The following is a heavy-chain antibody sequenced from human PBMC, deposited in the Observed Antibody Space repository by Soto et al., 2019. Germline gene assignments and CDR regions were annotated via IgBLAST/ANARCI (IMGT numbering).Heavy chain of an antibody. D-gene: IGHD2-2*01. CDR3: AKDRHANRISSSCNYFD. CDR1: GFTFNTYG. CDR2: ISYDGSKT. Sequence: QVQLVESGGGVVQPGRSLRLSCAASGFTFNTYGLHWVRQARGKGLERVAIISYDGSKTNYPSSVKGRVTVSRNNSKNTLYLQMNSPRAENTAVQYCAKDRHANRISSSCNYFDWSQGTLVTVSS. J-gene: IGHJ1*01. V-gene: IGHV3-30*18.